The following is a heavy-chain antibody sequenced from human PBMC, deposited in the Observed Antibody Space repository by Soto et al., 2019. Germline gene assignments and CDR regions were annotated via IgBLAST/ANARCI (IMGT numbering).Heavy chain of an antibody. V-gene: IGHV1-18*04. CDR1: GYTFTSNG. Sequence: ASVKVSCKASGYTFTSNGTSWVRQAPGQGPEWMGWISAYNGNTNYAQKLQGRVTMTTDTSTSTAYMELRSLRSDDTAVYYCARDVGEMATITGYYYYGMDVWGQGTTVTVSS. D-gene: IGHD5-12*01. J-gene: IGHJ6*02. CDR3: ARDVGEMATITGYYYYGMDV. CDR2: ISAYNGNT.